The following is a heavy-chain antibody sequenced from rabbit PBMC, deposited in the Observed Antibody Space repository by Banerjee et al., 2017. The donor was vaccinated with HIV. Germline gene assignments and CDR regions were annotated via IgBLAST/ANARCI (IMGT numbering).Heavy chain of an antibody. CDR1: GFSFTNKYV. D-gene: IGHD3-1*01. V-gene: IGHV1S45*01. J-gene: IGHJ4*01. CDR3: ARNGNL. CDR2: IAGGSSGST. Sequence: QEQLEESGGDLVKPEGSLTLTCTASGFSFTNKYVMCWVRQAPGKGLEWIACIAGGSSGSTYYASWAKGRFTISKTSSTTVTLQMTSLTGADTATYFCARNGNLWGPGTLVTVS.